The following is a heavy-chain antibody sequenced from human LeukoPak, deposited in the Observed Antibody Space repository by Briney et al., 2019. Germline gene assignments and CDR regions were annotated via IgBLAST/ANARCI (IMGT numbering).Heavy chain of an antibody. Sequence: GRSLRLSCAASGFTFSGYAIHWVRQAPGKGLEWVAVISSDGRDKHHADSVKGRFTISRDNSKNTLYLQTNSLRADDTAVYYCARDLRRIAAYYFDYWGQGTPVTVSS. CDR3: ARDLRRIAAYYFDY. D-gene: IGHD6-25*01. CDR2: ISSDGRDK. J-gene: IGHJ4*02. V-gene: IGHV3-30*03. CDR1: GFTFSGYA.